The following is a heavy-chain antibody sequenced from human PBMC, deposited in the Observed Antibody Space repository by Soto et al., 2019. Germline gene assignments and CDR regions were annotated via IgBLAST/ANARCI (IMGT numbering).Heavy chain of an antibody. D-gene: IGHD2-15*01. Sequence: QVHLVQSGAEVKKPGASVKVSCKASGYSFTANSMHWVRQAPGQGLEWMGWINPNNGGTNYARKCQGWVTMTRDTSISTAYMELFTLKSDAAAAYYCAIERSGVVSWGEGPLVTLSS. V-gene: IGHV1-2*04. CDR3: AIERSGVVS. CDR1: GYSFTANS. J-gene: IGHJ5*01. CDR2: INPNNGGT.